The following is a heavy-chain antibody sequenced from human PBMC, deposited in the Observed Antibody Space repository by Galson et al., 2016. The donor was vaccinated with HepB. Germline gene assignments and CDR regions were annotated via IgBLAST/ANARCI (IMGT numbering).Heavy chain of an antibody. CDR2: ISHDGNNN. J-gene: IGHJ6*02. Sequence: SLRLSCAASGFTFSPYTMHWVRQAPGKGLEWVAVISHDGNNNYYADSVHGRFTISRDNAKNSLYLQMTSLRAEDTAVYYCARRDYYYYGMDVWGQGTTVFVSS. CDR3: ARRDYYYYGMDV. V-gene: IGHV3-30*14. CDR1: GFTFSPYT.